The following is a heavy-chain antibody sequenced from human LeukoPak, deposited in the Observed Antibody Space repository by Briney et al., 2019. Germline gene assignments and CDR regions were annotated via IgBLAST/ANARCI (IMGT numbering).Heavy chain of an antibody. V-gene: IGHV1-69*01. Sequence: GASVKVSCKASGGTFSSYAISWVRQAPGQGLEWMGGIIPIFGTANYAQKFQGRVTITADESTSIAYMELSSLRSEDTAVYYCASPWRPYYYDSSGSLHYYYGMDVWGQGTTVTVSS. CDR2: IIPIFGTA. D-gene: IGHD3-22*01. CDR3: ASPWRPYYYDSSGSLHYYYGMDV. J-gene: IGHJ6*02. CDR1: GGTFSSYA.